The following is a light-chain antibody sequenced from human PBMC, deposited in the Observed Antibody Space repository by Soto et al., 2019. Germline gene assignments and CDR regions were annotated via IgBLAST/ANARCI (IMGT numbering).Light chain of an antibody. J-gene: IGKJ1*01. CDR2: GAS. Sequence: EIVLTQSPATLSLSPGERATLSCRASQSVNSNLAWYQQKPGQAPRLLIYGASSRATGIPDRFSGSGSGTDSTLTISRLEPEDFAVYYCQQYGSSPWTFGQGTKVDI. CDR3: QQYGSSPWT. CDR1: QSVNSN. V-gene: IGKV3-20*01.